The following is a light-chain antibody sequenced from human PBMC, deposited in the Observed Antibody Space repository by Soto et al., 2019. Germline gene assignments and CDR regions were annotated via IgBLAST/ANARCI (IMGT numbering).Light chain of an antibody. CDR3: QQHDSWPRT. CDR2: GAS. CDR1: QRIGNY. V-gene: IGKV3-15*01. Sequence: EIVLTQSPATLSLSPGGRATLSSRASQRIGNYLVWYQQKPGQAPRLLIHGASTRATGVPAKVSGSGSGTEFTLTISSLQSEDFAVYYCQQHDSWPRTFGQGTKVDIK. J-gene: IGKJ1*01.